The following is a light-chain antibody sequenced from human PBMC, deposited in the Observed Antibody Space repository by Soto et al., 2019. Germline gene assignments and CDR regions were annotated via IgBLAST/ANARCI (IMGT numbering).Light chain of an antibody. CDR3: QQYGSLSWT. V-gene: IGKV3-20*01. Sequence: DIVLTQSPGTLSLSPGERATLSCRASQSVSSNYLAWYQQRLGQAPRLLIYGASTRATGIPDRFSGSGSGTDFTLTISRLEPEDFAVYYCQQYGSLSWTFGQGTKVEIK. CDR2: GAS. CDR1: QSVSSNY. J-gene: IGKJ1*01.